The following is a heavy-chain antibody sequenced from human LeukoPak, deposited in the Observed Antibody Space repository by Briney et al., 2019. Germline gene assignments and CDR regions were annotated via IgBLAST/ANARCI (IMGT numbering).Heavy chain of an antibody. CDR3: ARYVDTAMVVGMNV. CDR2: MNPNSGNT. Sequence: ASVKVSCKASGYTFTSYDINWVRQATGQGLEWMGWMNPNSGNTGYAQKFQGRVTMTRNTSISTAYMELSSLRSEDTAVYYCARYVDTAMVVGMNVWGQGTTVTVSS. J-gene: IGHJ6*02. CDR1: GYTFTSYD. D-gene: IGHD5-18*01. V-gene: IGHV1-8*01.